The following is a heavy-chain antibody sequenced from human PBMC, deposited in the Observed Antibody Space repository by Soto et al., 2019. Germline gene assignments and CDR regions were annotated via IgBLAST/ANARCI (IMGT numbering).Heavy chain of an antibody. CDR2: IDPNSGGT. D-gene: IGHD4-17*01. V-gene: IGHV1-2*02. CDR1: GYTFTGYY. CDR3: ARVNHPYGDYYYYYYGMDV. Sequence: GASVKVSCKASGYTFTGYYMHWVRQAPGQGLERMGWIDPNSGGTNYAQKFQGGVTMTRDTSISTAYMELSRLRSDDTAVYYCARVNHPYGDYYYYYYGMDVWGQGTTVTVSS. J-gene: IGHJ6*02.